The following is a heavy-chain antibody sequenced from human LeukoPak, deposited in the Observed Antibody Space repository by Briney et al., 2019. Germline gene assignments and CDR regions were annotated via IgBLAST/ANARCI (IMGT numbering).Heavy chain of an antibody. Sequence: TGGSLRLSCVASGFTFSSYSMNWVRQAPGKGLEWVSCISSSSSTIHYADSVKGRFTISRDNAKNSLYLQMSNLRAEDTAVYFCARGGGLDVWGQGATVTVSS. V-gene: IGHV3-48*04. CDR3: ARGGGLDV. J-gene: IGHJ6*02. D-gene: IGHD3-16*01. CDR1: GFTFSSYS. CDR2: ISSSSSTI.